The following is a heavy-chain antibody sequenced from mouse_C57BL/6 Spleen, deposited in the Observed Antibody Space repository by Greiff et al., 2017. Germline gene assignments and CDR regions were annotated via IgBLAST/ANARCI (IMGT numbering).Heavy chain of an antibody. CDR2: IDPNSGGT. D-gene: IGHD1-3*01. Sequence: QVQLQQPGAELVKPGASVKLSCKASGYTFTSYWMHWVKQRPGRGLEWIGRIDPNSGGTKYNEKFKSKATLTVDKPSSTAYMQLSSLTSEDSAVYYCARSVAQPSMLKYFDVWGTGTTVTVSS. J-gene: IGHJ1*03. V-gene: IGHV1-72*01. CDR3: ARSVAQPSMLKYFDV. CDR1: GYTFTSYW.